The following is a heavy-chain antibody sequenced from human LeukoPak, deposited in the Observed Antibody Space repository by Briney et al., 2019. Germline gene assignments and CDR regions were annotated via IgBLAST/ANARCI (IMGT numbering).Heavy chain of an antibody. CDR3: AREYYGGYVDY. Sequence: GSPKLFCSTPGFTLSTYSIHWVPPAPGKGLESVSAISSNGDSTYYANSVKGRFTISRDNSKNTLYLQMGSLRVEDMAVYYCAREYYGGYVDYWGQGTLVTVSS. CDR1: GFTLSTYS. D-gene: IGHD3-10*01. V-gene: IGHV3-64*01. J-gene: IGHJ4*02. CDR2: ISSNGDST.